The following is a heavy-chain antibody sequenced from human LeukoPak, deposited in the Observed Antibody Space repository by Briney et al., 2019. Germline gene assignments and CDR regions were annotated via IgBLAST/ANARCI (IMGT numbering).Heavy chain of an antibody. D-gene: IGHD1-26*01. CDR1: GYTFTGYY. CDR3: ARGQRGATKTNGGIFAY. CDR2: MNPNSGNT. Sequence: ASVKVSCKASGYTFTGYYMQWVRQAPGQGLEWMGWMNPNSGNTGYAQKFQGRVTMTRSTSISTAYMELSSLRSEDTAVYYCARGQRGATKTNGGIFAYWGQGTLVTVSS. V-gene: IGHV1-8*02. J-gene: IGHJ4*02.